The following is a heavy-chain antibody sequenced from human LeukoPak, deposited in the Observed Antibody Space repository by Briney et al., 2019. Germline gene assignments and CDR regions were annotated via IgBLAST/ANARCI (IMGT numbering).Heavy chain of an antibody. Sequence: SETLSLTCAVYGGSFSGYYWSWIRQPPGKGLEWIGEINHSGSTNYNPSLKSRVTISVDTSKNQFSLKLNSVTAADTAVYYCARGGIVVVPAAIRGRFDYWGQGTLVTVSS. CDR2: INHSGST. V-gene: IGHV4-34*01. D-gene: IGHD2-2*02. CDR1: GGSFSGYY. J-gene: IGHJ4*02. CDR3: ARGGIVVVPAAIRGRFDY.